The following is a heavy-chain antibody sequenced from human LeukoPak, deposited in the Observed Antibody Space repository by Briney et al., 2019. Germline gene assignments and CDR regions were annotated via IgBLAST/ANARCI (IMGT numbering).Heavy chain of an antibody. D-gene: IGHD1-14*01. J-gene: IGHJ4*02. CDR1: GYTFTSYD. V-gene: IGHV1-8*01. CDR2: MNPNTGDA. CDR3: ARGAITLHPIGY. Sequence: ASVKVSRKASGYTFTSYDVNWVRQASGQGLEWMGWMNPNTGDAAYAQKFQGRVTMTRNSSISTAYMELSSLRFEDTAVYYCARGAITLHPIGYWGQGTLVTVSS.